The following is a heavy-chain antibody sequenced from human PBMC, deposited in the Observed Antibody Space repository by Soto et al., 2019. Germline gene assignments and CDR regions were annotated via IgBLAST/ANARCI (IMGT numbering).Heavy chain of an antibody. D-gene: IGHD3-16*01. V-gene: IGHV1-18*01. CDR1: GYTFINYG. CDR2: ISGSNGDT. J-gene: IGHJ4*02. CDR3: GRGVLAGGGTYVY. Sequence: VASVKVSCKASGYTFINYGVAWVRRAPGQGPEWMGWISGSNGDTKYAQNLQNRVSLTTDTSTNTAYMELRSLRPDDTAIYFCGRGVLAGGGTYVYWGRGPLVTVSS.